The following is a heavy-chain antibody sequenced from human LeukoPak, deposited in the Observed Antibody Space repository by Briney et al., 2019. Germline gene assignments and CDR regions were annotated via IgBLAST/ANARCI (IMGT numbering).Heavy chain of an antibody. V-gene: IGHV3-30-3*01. D-gene: IGHD5-18*01. J-gene: IGHJ4*02. CDR3: ACPRGAWIQPGSFDY. Sequence: GGSLRLSCAASGFTFSSYAMHWVRQAPGKGLEWVAVISYDGSNKYYADSVKGRFTISRDNSKNTLYLQMNSLRAEDTAVYYCACPRGAWIQPGSFDYWGQGTLVTVSS. CDR2: ISYDGSNK. CDR1: GFTFSSYA.